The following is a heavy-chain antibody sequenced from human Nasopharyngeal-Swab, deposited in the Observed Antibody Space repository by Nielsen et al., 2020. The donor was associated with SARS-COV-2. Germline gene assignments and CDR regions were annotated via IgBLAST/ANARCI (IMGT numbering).Heavy chain of an antibody. Sequence: GESLKISCAGSGFTFNSHSMIWVRQVPGEGLEWVSSISGSGSYVYYADSVKGRFTISKDSAKNSLHLQMNSLRADDTAVYFCARIAGRGSIYYYYMDVWGTGTTVTVSS. CDR1: GFTFNSHS. J-gene: IGHJ6*03. V-gene: IGHV3-21*01. CDR3: ARIAGRGSIYYYYMDV. CDR2: ISGSGSYV. D-gene: IGHD1-26*01.